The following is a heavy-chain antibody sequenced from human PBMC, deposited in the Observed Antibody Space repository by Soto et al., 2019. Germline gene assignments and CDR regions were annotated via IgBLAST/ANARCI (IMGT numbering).Heavy chain of an antibody. Sequence: GGSLRLPCAASGFTFSAYVMSWVRQAPGKGLEWVSSITSSGGGTYYADSVKGRFTVSRDNSKNTVYLQMNSLRDEDTAVYYCAKLTAAWGQRTLVTVSS. J-gene: IGHJ4*02. D-gene: IGHD6-13*01. CDR3: AKLTAA. V-gene: IGHV3-23*01. CDR2: ITSSGGGT. CDR1: GFTFSAYV.